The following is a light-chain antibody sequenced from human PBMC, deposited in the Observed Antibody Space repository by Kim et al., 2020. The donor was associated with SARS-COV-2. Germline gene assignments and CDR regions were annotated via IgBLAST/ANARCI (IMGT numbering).Light chain of an antibody. CDR1: SSNSGRNY. CDR3: AAWDDSLSGHVV. CDR2: RNN. J-gene: IGLJ2*01. Sequence: QRVTIACSGSSSNSGRNYVSWYQQLPGRAPKLLIYRNNQRPSGVPDRFSGSKSGTSASLAISGLRSEDEADYYCAAWDDSLSGHVVFGGGTQLTVL. V-gene: IGLV1-47*01.